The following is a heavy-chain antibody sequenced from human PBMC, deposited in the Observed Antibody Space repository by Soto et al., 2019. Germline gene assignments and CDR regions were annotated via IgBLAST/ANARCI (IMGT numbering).Heavy chain of an antibody. D-gene: IGHD5-12*01. CDR3: ARGIGRTSGYDGSYYYYYMDV. CDR1: GYTFTGYY. V-gene: IGHV1-2*04. CDR2: INPNSGGT. J-gene: IGHJ6*03. Sequence: ASVKVSCKASGYTFTGYYMHWVRQAPGQGLEWMGWINPNSGGTNYAQKFQGWVTMTRDTSISTAYMELSRLRSDDTAVYYCARGIGRTSGYDGSYYYYYMDVWGKGTTVTVSS.